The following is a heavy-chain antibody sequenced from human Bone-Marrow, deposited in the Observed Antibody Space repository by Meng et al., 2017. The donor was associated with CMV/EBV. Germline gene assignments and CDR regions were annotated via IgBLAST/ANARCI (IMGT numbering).Heavy chain of an antibody. CDR3: ARATGGIAVSGIGGV. CDR2: VSYDGSNT. J-gene: IGHJ4*02. CDR1: GFTFSSYS. Sequence: GESLKISCAASGFTFSSYSMHWVRQAPGKGLEWVAVVSYDGSNTYYADSVRGRFTIFRDNSKKTLYLQMNSLRPEDTAVYYCARATGGIAVSGIGGVWGQGTLVTVSS. V-gene: IGHV3-30*04. D-gene: IGHD6-19*01.